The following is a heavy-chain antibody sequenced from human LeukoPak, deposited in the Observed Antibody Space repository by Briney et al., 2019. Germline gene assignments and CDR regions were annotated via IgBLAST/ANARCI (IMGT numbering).Heavy chain of an antibody. V-gene: IGHV3-23*01. J-gene: IGHJ4*02. D-gene: IGHD1-14*01. CDR1: GFTFSSHA. CDR2: IGGSGKNT. CDR3: AKDLETINPSMD. Sequence: GGSLRLSCAASGFTFSSHAMSWVRQAPGKGLEWVSSIGGSGKNTFYADAVKGRFTISRDNSKDTLYLQMNSLRAEDTAVYYCAKDLETINPSMDWGQGTLVTVSS.